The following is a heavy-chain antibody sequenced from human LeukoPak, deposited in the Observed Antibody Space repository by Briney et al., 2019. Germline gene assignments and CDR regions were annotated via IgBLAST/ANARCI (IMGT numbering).Heavy chain of an antibody. CDR2: ISAYNGNT. CDR3: ARVKVPADYYYYYMDV. CDR1: GYTFTSYG. D-gene: IGHD2-2*01. V-gene: IGHV1-18*01. Sequence: GSVKVSRKASGYTFTSYGISWVRQAPGQGLEWMGWISAYNGNTNYAQKLQGRVTMTTDTSTSTAYMELRSLRSDDTAVYYCARVKVPADYYYYYMDVWGKGTTVTVSS. J-gene: IGHJ6*03.